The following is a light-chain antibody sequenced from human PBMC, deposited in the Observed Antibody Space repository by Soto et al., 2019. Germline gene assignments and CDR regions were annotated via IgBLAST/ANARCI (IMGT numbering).Light chain of an antibody. V-gene: IGKV3-20*01. CDR1: QSVRSSY. CDR2: GAS. CDR3: QQYGSSPPYT. Sequence: EIVLTQSPGTLSLSPGERATLSCRASQSVRSSYLAWYQQKPGQAPRLLIYGASSRATGIPDKFSGSGSGTDFTLTISRLEPEDFAVDYCQQYGSSPPYTFGQGPKLEIK. J-gene: IGKJ2*01.